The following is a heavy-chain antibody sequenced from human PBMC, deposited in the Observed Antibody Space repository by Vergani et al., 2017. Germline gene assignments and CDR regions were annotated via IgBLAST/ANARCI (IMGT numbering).Heavy chain of an antibody. V-gene: IGHV1-8*01. Sequence: QVQLVQSGAEVKKPGASVKVSCKASGYTFTSYDINWVRQATGQGLEWMGWMNPNSGNTGYAQKFQGRVTMTRNTSISTAYMERSSRRSEERAVDYCESAKGGEFWSGLTLSGFVSSYYYGMDVWGQGTTVTVSS. CDR2: MNPNSGNT. J-gene: IGHJ6*02. CDR3: ESAKGGEFWSGLTLSGFVSSYYYGMDV. D-gene: IGHD3-3*01. CDR1: GYTFTSYD.